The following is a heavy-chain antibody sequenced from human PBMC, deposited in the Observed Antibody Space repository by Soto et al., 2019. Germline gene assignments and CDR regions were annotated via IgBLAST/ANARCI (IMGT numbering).Heavy chain of an antibody. Sequence: ASVKVSCKASGYTFTGYYMHWVRQAPGQGLEWMGWINPNSGGTNYAQKFQGRVTMTRATSISTAYMELRRLRSDDTAVYYCATYYYDSSGYSNPFAYWAQGTMVTVSS. J-gene: IGHJ4*02. CDR1: GYTFTGYY. CDR3: ATYYYDSSGYSNPFAY. CDR2: INPNSGGT. D-gene: IGHD3-22*01. V-gene: IGHV1-2*02.